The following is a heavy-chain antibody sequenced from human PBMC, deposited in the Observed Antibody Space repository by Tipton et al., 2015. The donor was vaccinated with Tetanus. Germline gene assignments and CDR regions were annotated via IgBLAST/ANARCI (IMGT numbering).Heavy chain of an antibody. Sequence: TLSLTCTVSGASINAGGYLWAWVRQHPGKGLEWIGHIYYTDYTSYTPSLDSRVRISVNTSKNFFSLRLTSVTAADTAVYFCAREVPAAGHFDSWGQGTLVTVSS. CDR2: IYYTDYT. J-gene: IGHJ4*02. D-gene: IGHD2-2*01. CDR1: GASINAGGYL. V-gene: IGHV4-31*03. CDR3: AREVPAAGHFDS.